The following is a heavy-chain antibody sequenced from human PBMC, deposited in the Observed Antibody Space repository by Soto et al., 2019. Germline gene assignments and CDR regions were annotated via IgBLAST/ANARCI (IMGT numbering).Heavy chain of an antibody. Sequence: GASVKVSCKASGYTFTGYYMHWVRQAPGQGLEWMGWINPNSGGTNYAQKFQGWVTITRDTSISTAYMELSRLRSDDTAVYYCAREGIAAAGSNYYGMDVWGQGTTVTVSS. V-gene: IGHV1-2*04. CDR2: INPNSGGT. CDR1: GYTFTGYY. D-gene: IGHD6-13*01. CDR3: AREGIAAAGSNYYGMDV. J-gene: IGHJ6*02.